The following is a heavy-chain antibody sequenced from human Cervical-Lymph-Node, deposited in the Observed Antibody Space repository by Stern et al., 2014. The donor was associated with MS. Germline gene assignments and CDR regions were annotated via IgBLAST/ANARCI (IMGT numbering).Heavy chain of an antibody. CDR3: ARERQQYCNSEGCSYWYFDL. CDR1: GGSVSSTNW. V-gene: IGHV4-4*02. D-gene: IGHD2/OR15-2a*01. J-gene: IGHJ2*01. CDR2: ISHSGAS. Sequence: QVQLQESGPGLVKPSGTLSLTCAVSGGSVSSTNWWSWVRQSPGKGLEWIGNISHSGASTIRPSLRIRSSISLDSSKTHLSLHLTSVAAADTAGYYCARERQQYCNSEGCSYWYFDLWGRGTLVTVSS.